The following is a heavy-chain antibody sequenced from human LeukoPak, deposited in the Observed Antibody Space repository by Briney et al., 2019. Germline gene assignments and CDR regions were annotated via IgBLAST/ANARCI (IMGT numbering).Heavy chain of an antibody. CDR2: IIPIFGTA. CDR1: RGTFSSYA. CDR3: ARAPLRGNNWFDP. Sequence: SVKVSCKASRGTFSSYAISWVRQAPGQGLEWMGGIIPIFGTANYAQKFQGRVTITADESTSTAYMELSSLRSEDTAVYYCARAPLRGNNWFDPWGQGTLVTVSS. D-gene: IGHD3-10*01. V-gene: IGHV1-69*13. J-gene: IGHJ5*02.